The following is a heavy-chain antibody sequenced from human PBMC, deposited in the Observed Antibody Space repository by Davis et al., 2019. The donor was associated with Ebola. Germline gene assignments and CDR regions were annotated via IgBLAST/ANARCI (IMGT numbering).Heavy chain of an antibody. CDR2: FSAHNGNT. V-gene: IGHV1-18*04. D-gene: IGHD1-1*01. CDR3: ARAQFPTTSDH. CDR1: GYTFTSYG. Sequence: AASVKVSCKASGYTFTSYGISWVRQAPGQGLEWMGWFSAHNGNTNYAQKLQGRVTMTTDTSTSTAYMEVGSLRSDDTAVYYCARAQFPTTSDHWGQGTLVTVSS. J-gene: IGHJ4*02.